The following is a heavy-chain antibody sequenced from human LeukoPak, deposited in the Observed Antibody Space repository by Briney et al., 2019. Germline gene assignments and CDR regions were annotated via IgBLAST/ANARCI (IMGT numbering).Heavy chain of an antibody. J-gene: IGHJ4*02. D-gene: IGHD3-10*01. Sequence: GESLKISCKGSGYSFTSYWIGWVRQMPGKGLEWMGIIYPDVSETTYNPSFQGQVTISADTSIRTAYLRWSGLKASDTALYYCARLASHGSGTYYKEFDYWGQGTLVTVSS. CDR2: IYPDVSET. CDR3: ARLASHGSGTYYKEFDY. CDR1: GYSFTSYW. V-gene: IGHV5-51*01.